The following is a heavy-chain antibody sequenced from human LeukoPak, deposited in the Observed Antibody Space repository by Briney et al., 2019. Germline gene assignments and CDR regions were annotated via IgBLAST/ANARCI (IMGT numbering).Heavy chain of an antibody. D-gene: IGHD6-19*01. CDR3: ARGRDSSGWPNAFDY. Sequence: HPGGSLRLSCAASGFTVSSNYMSWVRQAPGKGLEWGSVIYSGGSTYYADSVKGRFTISRHNSKNTLYLQMNSLRAEDTAVYYCARGRDSSGWPNAFDYWGQGTLVTVSS. V-gene: IGHV3-53*04. CDR2: IYSGGST. J-gene: IGHJ4*02. CDR1: GFTVSSNY.